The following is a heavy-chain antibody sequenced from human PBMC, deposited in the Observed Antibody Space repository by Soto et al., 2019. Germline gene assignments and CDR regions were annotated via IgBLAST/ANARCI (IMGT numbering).Heavy chain of an antibody. CDR3: AKSRLGLRDYFDY. V-gene: IGHV3-23*01. CDR2: ISGVGGKT. D-gene: IGHD5-18*01. J-gene: IGHJ4*02. CDR1: GFTFSSYA. Sequence: GGSLRLSCAASGFTFSSYAMSWVRQAPGKGLEWVSGISGVGGKTYYTDSVKGRFTISRDNSKNTLYLQMNSLRAADTAVYYCAKSRLGLRDYFDYWGQGTLVTVSS.